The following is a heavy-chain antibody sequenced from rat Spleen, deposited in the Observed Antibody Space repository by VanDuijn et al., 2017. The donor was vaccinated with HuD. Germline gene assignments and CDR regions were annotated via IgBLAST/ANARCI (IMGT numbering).Heavy chain of an antibody. CDR3: ASGTYGINWFAY. CDR1: GFKFSNYG. Sequence: EVQLVESGGGLVQPGRSLKLSCAASGFKFSNYGMAWVRQAPTKGLEWVASISYEGSSTYYGDSVKGRFTISKDNAKSTLFLQMDSLRSEDTATYYCASGTYGINWFAYWGQGTLVTVSS. J-gene: IGHJ3*01. V-gene: IGHV5-29*01. CDR2: ISYEGSST. D-gene: IGHD2-1*01.